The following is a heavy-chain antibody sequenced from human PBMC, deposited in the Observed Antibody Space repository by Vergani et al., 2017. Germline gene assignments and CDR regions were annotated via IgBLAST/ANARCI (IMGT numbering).Heavy chain of an antibody. J-gene: IGHJ4*02. V-gene: IGHV3-30*18. CDR2: ISYDGSNK. Sequence: QVQLVESGGGVVQPGRSLRLSCAASGFTFSSYGMHWVRPAPGKGLEWVAVISYDGSNKYYADSVKGRFTISRDNSKNTLYLQMNSLRAEDTAVYYCAKAPIDYGGNSFFDYWGQGTLVTVSS. CDR1: GFTFSSYG. CDR3: AKAPIDYGGNSFFDY. D-gene: IGHD4-23*01.